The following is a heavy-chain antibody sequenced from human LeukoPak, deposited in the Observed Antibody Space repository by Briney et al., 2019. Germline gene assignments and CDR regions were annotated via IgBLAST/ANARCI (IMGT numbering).Heavy chain of an antibody. CDR3: ARDGLHLERRGLDV. D-gene: IGHD1-1*01. V-gene: IGHV1-69*15. Sequence: ASVKVSCKASGGSFSRDAISWVRQAPGQGLEWMGRIIPIFGTTNYAQKFQDRVMITADEFTSTAFMELTRLSSEDTAIYYCARDGLHLERRGLDVWGKGTTVTVSS. J-gene: IGHJ6*04. CDR2: IIPIFGTT. CDR1: GGSFSRDA.